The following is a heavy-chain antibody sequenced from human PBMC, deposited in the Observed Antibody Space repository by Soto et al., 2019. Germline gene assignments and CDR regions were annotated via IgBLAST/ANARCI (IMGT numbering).Heavy chain of an antibody. CDR2: ISGSGGST. CDR3: ASAVQDYSNYFGVWY. Sequence: PGGSLRLSCAASGVTFSSYAMSWVRQAPGKGLGWVSAISGSGGSTYYADSVKGRFTISRDNSKNTLYLQMNSLRAEDTALYYCASAVQDYSNYFGVWYWGQGTLVTVSS. V-gene: IGHV3-23*01. D-gene: IGHD4-4*01. CDR1: GVTFSSYA. J-gene: IGHJ4*02.